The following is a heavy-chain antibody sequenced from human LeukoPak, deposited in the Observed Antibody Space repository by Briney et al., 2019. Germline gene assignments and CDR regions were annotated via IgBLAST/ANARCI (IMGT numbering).Heavy chain of an antibody. CDR2: IYRDSSMI. V-gene: IGHV3-48*01. D-gene: IGHD3-10*01. CDR3: ARYGSGSNYRDPFDS. Sequence: GGSLRLSCVASGFNFDEYAMNWVRQAPGKGLEWISCIYRDSSMIHYADSVRGRFTVSRDNAKNSVYLQMNSLRAEDKAVYFCARYGSGSNYRDPFDSWGQGTLVTVSS. J-gene: IGHJ4*02. CDR1: GFNFDEYA.